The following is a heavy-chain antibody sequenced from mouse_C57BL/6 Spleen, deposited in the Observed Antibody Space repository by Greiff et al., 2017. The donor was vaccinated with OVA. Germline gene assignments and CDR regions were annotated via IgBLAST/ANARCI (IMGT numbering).Heavy chain of an antibody. V-gene: IGHV1-52*01. CDR2: IDPSDSET. J-gene: IGHJ2*01. CDR1: GYTFTSYW. Sequence: VQLQQPGAELVRPGSSVKLSCKASGYTFTSYWMHWVKQRPIQGLEWIGNIDPSDSETPYNQKFKDKATLTVDKSSSTAYMQRSSLTSEDSAVYYCARGYYGSTYYFDYWGQGTTLTVSS. CDR3: ARGYYGSTYYFDY. D-gene: IGHD1-1*01.